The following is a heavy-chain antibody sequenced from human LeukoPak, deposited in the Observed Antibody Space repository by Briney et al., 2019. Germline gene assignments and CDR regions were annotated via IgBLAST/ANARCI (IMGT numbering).Heavy chain of an antibody. J-gene: IGHJ6*02. CDR1: GYTFTGYY. Sequence: GASVKVSCKASGYTFTGYYMHWVRQAPGQGLEWMGWINPNSGGTNYAQKFQGRVTMTRDTSISTAYMELSRLRSDDTAVYYCARDGISYSSGLEYYYYYGMDVWGQGTTVTVSS. V-gene: IGHV1-2*02. CDR2: INPNSGGT. CDR3: ARDGISYSSGLEYYYYYGMDV. D-gene: IGHD6-19*01.